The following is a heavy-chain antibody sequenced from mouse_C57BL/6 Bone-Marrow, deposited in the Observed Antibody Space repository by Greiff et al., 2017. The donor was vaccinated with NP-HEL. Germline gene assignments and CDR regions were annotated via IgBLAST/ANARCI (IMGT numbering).Heavy chain of an antibody. CDR1: GYTFTSYN. D-gene: IGHD2-3*01. J-gene: IGHJ2*01. Sequence: QVQLQQSVAELVRPGASVKMSCKASGYTFTSYNMHWVKQTPRQGLEWIGAIYPANGDTSYTQKFKGKATLTVDKSSSTAYMQLSSLTSEDSAVYVSARSRWVRVYFDYGGQGTTLTVSS. CDR3: ARSRWVRVYFDY. V-gene: IGHV1-12*01. CDR2: IYPANGDT.